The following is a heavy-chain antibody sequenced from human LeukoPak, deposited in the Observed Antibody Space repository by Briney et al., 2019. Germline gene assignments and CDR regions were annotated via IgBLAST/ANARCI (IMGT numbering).Heavy chain of an antibody. V-gene: IGHV4-59*01. CDR2: IYYSGST. CDR1: GGSISSYY. J-gene: IGHJ4*02. D-gene: IGHD5-24*01. Sequence: SETLSLTCTVSGGSISSYYWSWIRQPPGKGLEWIGYIYYSGSTNYNPSLKSRVTTSVDTSKNQFSLKLSSVTAADTAVYYCARVWDGYNFDYWGQGTLVTVSS. CDR3: ARVWDGYNFDY.